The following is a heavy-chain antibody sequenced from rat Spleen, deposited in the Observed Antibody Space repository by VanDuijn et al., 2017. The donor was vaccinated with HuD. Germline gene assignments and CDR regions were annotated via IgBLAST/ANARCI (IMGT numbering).Heavy chain of an antibody. CDR3: ARHGRGERTYYYVLDA. J-gene: IGHJ4*01. Sequence: EVQLVESGGGLVQPGRSMKLSCAASGFTFSNYYMAWVRQAPGKGLEWVASITNASGGTHYPDSVKGRFTISRDNAKSTLYLQMDSLQSEDTATYYCARHGRGERTYYYVLDAWGQGVSVTVSS. CDR1: GFTFSNYY. V-gene: IGHV5-25*01. CDR2: ITNASGGT. D-gene: IGHD4-3*01.